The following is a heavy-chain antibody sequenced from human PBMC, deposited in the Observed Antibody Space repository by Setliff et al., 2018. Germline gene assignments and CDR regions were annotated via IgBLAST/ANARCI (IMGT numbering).Heavy chain of an antibody. D-gene: IGHD2-21*02. V-gene: IGHV1-18*01. Sequence: ASVKVSCKTSGYTFNTYGISWVRQAPGQGLEWMGWISCYNGDRRYAQSLQGRVTVTTDTSTNTVYMELRSLRSDDTALYYCARVRPCGADCSTGVGGPFDFDFWGQGTLVTVSP. CDR3: ARVRPCGADCSTGVGGPFDFDF. J-gene: IGHJ4*02. CDR1: GYTFNTYG. CDR2: ISCYNGDR.